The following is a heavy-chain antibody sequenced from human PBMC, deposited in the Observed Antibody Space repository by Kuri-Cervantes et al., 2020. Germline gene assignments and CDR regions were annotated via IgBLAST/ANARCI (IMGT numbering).Heavy chain of an antibody. D-gene: IGHD3-22*01. CDR3: AKDRGGSGSAAAYWYFDL. J-gene: IGHJ2*01. CDR1: GFTFSTYW. Sequence: GESLKISCAASGFTFSTYWMSWVRQAPGKGLEWVANIKQDGSEKYYVDSVRGRFTISRDNAKNSLYLQMNSLRDEDTALYYCAKDRGGSGSAAAYWYFDLWGRGTLVTVSS. CDR2: IKQDGSEK. V-gene: IGHV3-7*05.